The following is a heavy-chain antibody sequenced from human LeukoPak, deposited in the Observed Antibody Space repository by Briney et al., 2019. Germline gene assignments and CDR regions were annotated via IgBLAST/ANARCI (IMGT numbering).Heavy chain of an antibody. CDR2: NYYSGST. J-gene: IGHJ4*02. Sequence: SETLSLTCTVSGGSISSYYWSWIRQPPGKGLEWIGYNYYSGSTNYNPSLKSRVTISVDTSKNQFSLKLSSVTAADTAVYYCAREGTAIAFFDYWGQGTLVTVSS. CDR3: AREGTAIAFFDY. V-gene: IGHV4-59*01. CDR1: GGSISSYY. D-gene: IGHD2-21*02.